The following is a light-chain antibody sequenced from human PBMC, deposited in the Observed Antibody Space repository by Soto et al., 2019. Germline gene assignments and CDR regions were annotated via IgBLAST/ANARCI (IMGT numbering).Light chain of an antibody. CDR1: QNIRSR. J-gene: IGKJ1*01. V-gene: IGKV1-5*01. CDR3: PQYHSYWT. Sequence: DFQMTKSPSTLSASVGDRVTITCRARQNIRSRLAWFQQKPGKAPKLLIYDASSLESWVPQRFSGSGSGTEFTLTLSSLQTDDFSTYYCPQYHSYWTFGQGTTGE. CDR2: DAS.